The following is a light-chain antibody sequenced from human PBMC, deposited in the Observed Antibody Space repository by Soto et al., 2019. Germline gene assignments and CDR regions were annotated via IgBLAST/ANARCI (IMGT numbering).Light chain of an antibody. V-gene: IGKV3-15*01. CDR2: GAS. J-gene: IGKJ5*01. CDR3: QQYTGPPTT. CDR1: QSVNTN. Sequence: EIVMTQSPATLSVSPGERATLSCRASQSVNTNLAWYQQKPGQAPRLLIYGASTRATGIPARFSGSGSGTEFTLTITRLEPEDSAVYFCQQYTGPPTTFGQGTRLEIK.